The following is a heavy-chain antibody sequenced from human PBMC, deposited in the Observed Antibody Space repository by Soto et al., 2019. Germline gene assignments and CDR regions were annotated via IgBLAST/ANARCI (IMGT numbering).Heavy chain of an antibody. CDR1: GFTFSRYW. V-gene: IGHV3-74*01. D-gene: IGHD3-16*01. J-gene: IGHJ4*02. CDR2: ISGDGVHT. CDR3: ARLGFVGEGDF. Sequence: EVQLAESGGGLIQPGGSLSLSCATPGFTFSRYWIHWVRQAPGEGLVWVSRISGDGVHTDYAESVKGRFTVSRDIAKSTGYLQMNNLRAEDTAIYYCARLGFVGEGDFWGQGILVTVSS.